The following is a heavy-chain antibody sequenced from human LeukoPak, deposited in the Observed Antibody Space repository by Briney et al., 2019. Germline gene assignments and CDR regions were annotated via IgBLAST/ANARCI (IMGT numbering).Heavy chain of an antibody. CDR1: GGSISSGSYY. D-gene: IGHD6-19*01. V-gene: IGHV4-61*02. CDR3: ARLIAVGGLYDYYRDV. Sequence: SSETLSLTCTVSGGSISSGSYYWSWIRQPAGKGLEWIVRIYTSGSTNYNPSLKSRVTISVYTSKNQFSLQLSSVPAAETAVYYCARLIAVGGLYDYYRDVWGKGTTVTVSS. CDR2: IYTSGST. J-gene: IGHJ6*03.